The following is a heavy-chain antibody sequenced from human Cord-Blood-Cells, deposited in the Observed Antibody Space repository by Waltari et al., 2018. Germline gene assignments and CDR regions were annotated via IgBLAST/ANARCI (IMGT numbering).Heavy chain of an antibody. CDR3: ARHRESSSFDY. CDR1: GFTVSSNY. D-gene: IGHD6-6*01. V-gene: IGHV3-53*01. J-gene: IGHJ4*02. Sequence: EVQLVESGGGLIQPGGSLRLSCAASGFTVSSNYMSWVRQAPGKGLGWVSVIYSGGSTYYADSGKGRFTISRDNSKNTLYLQMNSLRAEDTAVYYCARHRESSSFDYWGQGTLVTVSS. CDR2: IYSGGST.